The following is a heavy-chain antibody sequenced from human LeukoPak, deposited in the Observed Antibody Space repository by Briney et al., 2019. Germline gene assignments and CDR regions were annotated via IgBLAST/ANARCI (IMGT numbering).Heavy chain of an antibody. CDR3: AREITEYYDILTGYYSAYYFDY. D-gene: IGHD3-9*01. Sequence: EASVKVSCKASGYTFTSYYMHWVRQAPGQGLEWMGIINPSGGSTSYAQKFQGRVTMTRDMSTSTVYMELSSLRSDDTAVYYCAREITEYYDILTGYYSAYYFDYWGQGTLVTVSS. V-gene: IGHV1-46*01. CDR1: GYTFTSYY. J-gene: IGHJ4*02. CDR2: INPSGGST.